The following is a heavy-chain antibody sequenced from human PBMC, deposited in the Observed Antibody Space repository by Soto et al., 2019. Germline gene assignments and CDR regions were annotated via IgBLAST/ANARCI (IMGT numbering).Heavy chain of an antibody. V-gene: IGHV1-69*12. CDR3: GRDGGVYDYSPFDY. CDR1: GGTFSSYA. J-gene: IGHJ4*02. CDR2: IIPIFGTA. Sequence: QVQLVQSGAEVKKPGSSVKVSCKASGGTFSSYAISWVRQAPGQGLEWMGGIIPIFGTADYAQKFQGRVTITAGESTSTAYRERSSLRSEDTAVYYCGRDGGVYDYSPFDYWAQGTLVTVSS. D-gene: IGHD4-4*01.